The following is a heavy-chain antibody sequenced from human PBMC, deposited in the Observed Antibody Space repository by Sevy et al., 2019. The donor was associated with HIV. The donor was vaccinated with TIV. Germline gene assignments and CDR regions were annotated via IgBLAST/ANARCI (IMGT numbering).Heavy chain of an antibody. J-gene: IGHJ4*02. CDR1: GFTFSNYA. CDR3: ARGGYYYDNAAYYALDS. Sequence: GESLKISCAATGFTFSNYAMHWVRQAPGKGMEWVAIIWSDGAYQYHGDSVKGRFTISRYNSKNTLYLQMNNVRVEDTAVYYCARGGYYYDNAAYYALDSWGQGTLVTVSS. CDR2: IWSDGAYQ. D-gene: IGHD3-22*01. V-gene: IGHV3-33*01.